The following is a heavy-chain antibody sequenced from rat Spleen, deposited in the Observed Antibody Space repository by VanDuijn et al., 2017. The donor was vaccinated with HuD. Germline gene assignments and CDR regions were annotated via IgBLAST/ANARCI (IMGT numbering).Heavy chain of an antibody. D-gene: IGHD1-5*01. CDR1: GFSLTSNG. J-gene: IGHJ4*01. CDR2: ISSGGST. Sequence: QVQLKESGPGLVQPSQTLSLTCTVSGFSLTSNGVSWVRQPPGKGLEWLAAISSGGSTYYNSALKSRLSISRDTSKSQVFLKMNSLQTEDTAIYFCTISYRYNPMDAWGQGASVTVSS. V-gene: IGHV2S12*01. CDR3: TISYRYNPMDA.